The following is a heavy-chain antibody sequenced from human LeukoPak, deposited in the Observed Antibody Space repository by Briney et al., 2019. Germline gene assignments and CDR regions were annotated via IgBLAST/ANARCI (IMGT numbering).Heavy chain of an antibody. J-gene: IGHJ4*02. CDR1: GYRFTSYW. D-gene: IGHD3-22*01. V-gene: IGHV5-51*01. CDR3: ARPFMNYYDSSGYPGDY. CDR2: IYPGDSDT. Sequence: GESLKISCKGSGYRFTSYWIGWVRQMPGKGLEWMGIIYPGDSDTRYSPSFQGQVTISAAKSISTDYLQWSSLKASDTAMYYCARPFMNYYDSSGYPGDYWGKGTLVTVSS.